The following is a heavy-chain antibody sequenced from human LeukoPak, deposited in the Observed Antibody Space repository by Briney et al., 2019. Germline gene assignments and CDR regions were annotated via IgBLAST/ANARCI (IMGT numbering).Heavy chain of an antibody. CDR1: GFTFRSYG. Sequence: PGGSLRLSCVASGFTFRSYGMNWVRQAPGKGLEWVSYISGGGETMYYGDSVKGRFTTSRDNAKNSVYLQMNSLRDEDTAVYYCVRVTGSPQTFDMWGQGTMVTVSS. CDR2: ISGGGETM. CDR3: VRVTGSPQTFDM. J-gene: IGHJ3*02. V-gene: IGHV3-48*03. D-gene: IGHD2-15*01.